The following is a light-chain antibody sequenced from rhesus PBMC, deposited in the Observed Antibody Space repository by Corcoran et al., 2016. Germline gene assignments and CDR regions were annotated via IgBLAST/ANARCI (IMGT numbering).Light chain of an antibody. CDR1: ENVNNY. V-gene: IGKV1-74*01. CDR3: QQGYGTPFT. J-gene: IGKJ3*01. CDR2: KAS. Sequence: DIQMTQSPSSLSASIGDRVTITCRASENVNNYLNWYQQKQGKAPKFLIFKASTLQSRVPSRFSGSGSVSEYRFTISSLQPEDVATYYCQQGYGTPFTFGPGTKLDIK.